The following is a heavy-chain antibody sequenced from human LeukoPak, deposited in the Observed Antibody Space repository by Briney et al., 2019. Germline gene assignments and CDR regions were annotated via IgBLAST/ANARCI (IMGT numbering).Heavy chain of an antibody. Sequence: GASVKVSCKASGYTFTSYAMRWVRQAPGQRLEWMGWINAGNGNTKYSQKFQGRVTITRDTSASTAYMELSSLRSEDTAVYYCAREAWGSSCSDYWGQGTLVTVSS. J-gene: IGHJ4*02. CDR2: INAGNGNT. V-gene: IGHV1-3*01. D-gene: IGHD6-13*01. CDR1: GYTFTSYA. CDR3: AREAWGSSCSDY.